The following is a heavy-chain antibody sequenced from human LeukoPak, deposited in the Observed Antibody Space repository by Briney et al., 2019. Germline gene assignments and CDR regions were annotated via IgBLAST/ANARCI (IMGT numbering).Heavy chain of an antibody. J-gene: IGHJ3*02. CDR3: AKYREEDDGWYPDNDAFDI. CDR1: GFTFSSYA. CDR2: ISGSGGST. Sequence: GGSLRLSCAASGFTFSSYAMSWVRQAPGKGLEGVSAISGSGGSTYYADSVKGRFTISRDNSKNTLYLQMNSLRAEDTAVYYCAKYREEDDGWYPDNDAFDIWGQGTMVTVSS. V-gene: IGHV3-23*01. D-gene: IGHD6-19*01.